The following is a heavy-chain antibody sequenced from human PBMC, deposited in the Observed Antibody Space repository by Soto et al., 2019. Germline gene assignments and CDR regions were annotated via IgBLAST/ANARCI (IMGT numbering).Heavy chain of an antibody. V-gene: IGHV3-23*01. J-gene: IGHJ4*02. CDR3: VKDKGRSASSIAFDF. CDR1: GFTFSNYA. D-gene: IGHD6-6*01. Sequence: VQFLESGGGLVQPGGSLRLSCAASGFTFSNYAMSWVRQAPGKGLEWVSTVSGSGGSTYAADSVKGRFDISRDNSRNTLYLQMNSLRAEDTAIYYCVKDKGRSASSIAFDFWGQGILVSVSS. CDR2: VSGSGGST.